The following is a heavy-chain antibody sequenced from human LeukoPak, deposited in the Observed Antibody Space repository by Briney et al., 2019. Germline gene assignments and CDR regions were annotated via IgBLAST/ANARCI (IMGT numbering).Heavy chain of an antibody. CDR1: GFTFSSYG. CDR3: AKDHIAVASGAFDH. V-gene: IGHV3-30*18. J-gene: IGHJ4*02. D-gene: IGHD6-19*01. CDR2: IQFDGTDK. Sequence: PGGSLRLSCAVSGFTFSSYGMHWVRQAPGKGLEWLAVIQFDGTDKYYADSVKGRFTISRDNSKKTLYLQMNSLRADDTALYYCAKDHIAVASGAFDHWGQGTLVTVSS.